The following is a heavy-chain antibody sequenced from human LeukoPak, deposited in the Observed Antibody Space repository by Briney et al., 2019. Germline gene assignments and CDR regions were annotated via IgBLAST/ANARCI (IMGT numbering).Heavy chain of an antibody. V-gene: IGHV4-4*07. CDR3: AREDGSGSSYYYYYYMDV. J-gene: IGHJ6*03. CDR1: GGSISSYY. D-gene: IGHD3-22*01. CDR2: IYTSGST. Sequence: SETLSLTCTVSGGSISSYYGSWIRQPAGKGLEWIGRIYTSGSTNYNPSLKSRVTMSVDTSKNQFSLKLSSVTAADTAVYYCAREDGSGSSYYYYYYMDVWGKGTTVTVSS.